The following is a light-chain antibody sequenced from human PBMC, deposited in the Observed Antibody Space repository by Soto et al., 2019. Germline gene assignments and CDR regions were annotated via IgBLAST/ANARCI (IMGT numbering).Light chain of an antibody. CDR3: QQCFSTPLLT. Sequence: DIQMTQSPSSLSASVGDRVTITCRASQSISTFLNWYQQKPGKAPKLLIYGASNLESGVPSTFSGSGSGTDFTLTISSLQPDDFANYYCQQCFSTPLLTFGGGTKVEIK. V-gene: IGKV1-39*01. CDR2: GAS. CDR1: QSISTF. J-gene: IGKJ4*01.